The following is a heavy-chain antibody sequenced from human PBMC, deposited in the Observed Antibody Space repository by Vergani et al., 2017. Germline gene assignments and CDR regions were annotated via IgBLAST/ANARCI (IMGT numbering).Heavy chain of an antibody. CDR1: GYSFTSYW. CDR2: IDPSDSYT. D-gene: IGHD4-17*01. CDR3: ARDQGDYGDYVADDAFDI. V-gene: IGHV5-10-1*01. Sequence: EVQLVQSGAEVKKPGESLKISCKGSGYSFTSYWISWVRQMPGKGLEWMGRIDPSDSYTNYSPSFQGHVTISADKSISTAYLQWSSLRSEDTAVYYCARDQGDYGDYVADDAFDIWGQGTMVTVSS. J-gene: IGHJ3*02.